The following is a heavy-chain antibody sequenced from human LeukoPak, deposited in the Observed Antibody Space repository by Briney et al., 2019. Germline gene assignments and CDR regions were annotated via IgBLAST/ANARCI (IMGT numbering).Heavy chain of an antibody. V-gene: IGHV1-18*01. D-gene: IGHD3-22*01. CDR2: ISAYNGNT. CDR1: GYTFTSYG. Sequence: GASVTVSCKASGYTFTSYGISWVRQAPGQGLEWMGWISAYNGNTNYAQKLQGRVTMTTDTSTSTAYMELRSLRSDDTAVYYCARHTTYYYDSSGYYKGYYFDYWGQGTLVTVSS. J-gene: IGHJ4*02. CDR3: ARHTTYYYDSSGYYKGYYFDY.